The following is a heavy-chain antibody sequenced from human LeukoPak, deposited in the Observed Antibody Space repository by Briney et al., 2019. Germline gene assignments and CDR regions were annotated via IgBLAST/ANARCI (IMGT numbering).Heavy chain of an antibody. Sequence: GGSLRLSCVASGFTFNIYDMHWVRQAPGKGLEWLSYISSGGSTIYYADSVKGRFTISRDNAKNSLYLQMNSLRAEDTAVYYCARDDTGTYYTYYGMDVWGQGTTVIVSS. J-gene: IGHJ6*02. CDR2: ISSGGSTI. CDR1: GFTFNIYD. CDR3: ARDDTGTYYTYYGMDV. V-gene: IGHV3-48*03. D-gene: IGHD1-26*01.